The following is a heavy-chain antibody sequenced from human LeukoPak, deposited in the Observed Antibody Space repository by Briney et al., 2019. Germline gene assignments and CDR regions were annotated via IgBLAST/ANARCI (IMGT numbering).Heavy chain of an antibody. CDR3: ARAPIASPFYFDY. V-gene: IGHV3-20*04. Sequence: GGSLRLSRTASGFAFDEHGMSWVRQVPGKGLEWVSGINWSGGSTGYADPLRGRFTISRDNAKNSLYLQMDSLRAEDTALYYCARAPIASPFYFDYWGQGTLVTVSS. CDR1: GFAFDEHG. J-gene: IGHJ4*02. CDR2: INWSGGST. D-gene: IGHD2-15*01.